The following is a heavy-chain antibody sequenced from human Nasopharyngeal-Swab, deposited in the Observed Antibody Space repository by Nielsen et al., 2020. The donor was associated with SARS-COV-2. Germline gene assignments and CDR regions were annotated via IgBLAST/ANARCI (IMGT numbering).Heavy chain of an antibody. CDR3: ARGSRGGTTSYYYYYYMDV. D-gene: IGHD1-1*01. CDR2: IYHSGSA. CDR1: GGSISSSGYY. Sequence: GSLRLSCTVSGGSISSSGYYWGWIRQPPGKGLEWIGHIYHSGSANYSPSLKSRVTISVDTSKNQFSLKLSSVTAADTALYYCARGSRGGTTSYYYYYYMDVWGKGTTVTVSS. J-gene: IGHJ6*03. V-gene: IGHV4-61*08.